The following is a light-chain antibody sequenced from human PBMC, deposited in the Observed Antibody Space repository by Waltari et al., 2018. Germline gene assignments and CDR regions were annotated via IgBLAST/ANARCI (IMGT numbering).Light chain of an antibody. CDR2: ENN. CDR3: ATWDNNLKDVV. V-gene: IGLV1-51*01. CDR1: SSNIGNYY. Sequence: QSVLTQPPSASAAPGQKVTISCSGNSSNIGNYYVSWYYQLPGAAPKLLIYENNARPSGIPDRLSASKSGTSATLGITGLQTGDEADYYCATWDNNLKDVVFGGGTKLTVL. J-gene: IGLJ2*01.